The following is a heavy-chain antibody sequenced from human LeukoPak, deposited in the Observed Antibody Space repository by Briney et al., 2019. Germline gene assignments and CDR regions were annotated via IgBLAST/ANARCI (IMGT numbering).Heavy chain of an antibody. V-gene: IGHV4-39*01. D-gene: IGHD3-16*02. Sequence: PSETLSLTCTVSGSSISSSSYYWGWIRQPPGKGLEWIGSISYSGSTYYNPSLKSRVTISVDTSKNQFSLKLSSVTAADTAVYYCASRGRYRYGFDYWGQGTLVTVSS. CDR3: ASRGRYRYGFDY. CDR1: GSSISSSSYY. CDR2: ISYSGST. J-gene: IGHJ4*02.